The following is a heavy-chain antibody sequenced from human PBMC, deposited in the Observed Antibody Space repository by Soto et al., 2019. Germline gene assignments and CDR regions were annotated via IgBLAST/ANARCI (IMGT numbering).Heavy chain of an antibody. CDR3: ARASYSTSYDEPMGG. D-gene: IGHD6-13*01. Sequence: QVQLVESGGGVVQPGRSLRLSCAASEFTFSRYVMHWVRQAPGKGLERVASIAFDGSNEYYADSVKGRFTISRDNSRNTLNLQVSTLKTEETAVYYCARASYSTSYDEPMGGWGQGATVCVS. J-gene: IGHJ6*02. CDR1: EFTFSRYV. V-gene: IGHV3-30-3*01. CDR2: IAFDGSNE.